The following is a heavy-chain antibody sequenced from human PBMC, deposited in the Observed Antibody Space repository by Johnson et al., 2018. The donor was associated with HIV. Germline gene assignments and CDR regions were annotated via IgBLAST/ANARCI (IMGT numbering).Heavy chain of an antibody. D-gene: IGHD3-16*01. V-gene: IGHV3-7*01. CDR1: GFTFSSYW. J-gene: IGHJ3*01. CDR3: AKDGGRWSYSFDV. Sequence: VQLVESGGGVVQSGRSLRLSCAASGFTFSSYWMSWVRQAPGKGLEWVANIKQDGSEKYYVDSVKGRFTISRDNAKNSLYLQMNSLRGEDTAMYYCAKDGGRWSYSFDVWGQGTMVSVSS. CDR2: IKQDGSEK.